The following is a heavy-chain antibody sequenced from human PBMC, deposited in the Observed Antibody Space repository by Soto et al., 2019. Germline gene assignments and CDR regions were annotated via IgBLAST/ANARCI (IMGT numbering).Heavy chain of an antibody. CDR2: VYYSGST. CDR3: ARLSPASPDDY. CDR1: GGSISSSSYF. V-gene: IGHV4-39*01. Sequence: SETLSLNCTVAGGSISSSSYFWGWIRQPPGRWLEWVGSVYYSGSTYYTPSLKSRVTVSVDTSKNQFSLNLTSVTAADTAVYYCARLSPASPDDYWGHGTLVTVSS. J-gene: IGHJ4*01.